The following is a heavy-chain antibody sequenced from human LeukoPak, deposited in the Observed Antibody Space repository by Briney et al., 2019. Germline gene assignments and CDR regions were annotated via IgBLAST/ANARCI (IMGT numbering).Heavy chain of an antibody. D-gene: IGHD3-22*01. J-gene: IGHJ3*02. Sequence: PSETLSLTCTVSGGSISSSSYYWGWIRQPPGKGLEWIGSIYYSGSTYYNPSLKSRVTISVDTSKNQFSLKLSSVTAAGTAVYYCARHTYYYDSSGYYLDAFDIWGQGTMVTVSS. CDR1: GGSISSSSYY. V-gene: IGHV4-39*01. CDR3: ARHTYYYDSSGYYLDAFDI. CDR2: IYYSGST.